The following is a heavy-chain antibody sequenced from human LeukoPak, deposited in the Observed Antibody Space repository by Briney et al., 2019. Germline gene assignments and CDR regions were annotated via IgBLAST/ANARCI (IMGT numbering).Heavy chain of an antibody. CDR2: ISFDESNK. D-gene: IGHD2-21*01. J-gene: IGHJ4*02. V-gene: IGHV3-30*09. CDR3: ARGALNHCADARFDY. Sequence: PGRSLRLSCAASGFSLNNYPMHWVRQAPGKGLEWVAVISFDESNKYHADSVKGRFAISRDTSKNTLFLQMNSLRPDDTAVYYCARGALNHCADARFDYWGQGTLVTVSS. CDR1: GFSLNNYP.